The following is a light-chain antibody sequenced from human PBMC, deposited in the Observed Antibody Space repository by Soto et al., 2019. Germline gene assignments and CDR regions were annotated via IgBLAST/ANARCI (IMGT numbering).Light chain of an antibody. J-gene: IGKJ1*01. CDR3: QHSYSTPLT. V-gene: IGKV1-39*01. CDR2: AAS. CDR1: QSISSY. Sequence: DIQMTQSPSSLSASVGDRVTITCRASQSISSYLNWYQQKPGKAPKLLIYAASSLQSGVPSRFSGSGSGTDFTLTISSLQPEDFATYYCQHSYSTPLTFGQGTMV.